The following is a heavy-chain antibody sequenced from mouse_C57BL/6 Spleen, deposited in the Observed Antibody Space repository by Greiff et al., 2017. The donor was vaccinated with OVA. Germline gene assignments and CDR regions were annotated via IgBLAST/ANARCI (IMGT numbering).Heavy chain of an antibody. Sequence: EVMLVESGGGLVKPGGSLKLSCAASGFTFSDYGMHWVRQAPEKGLEWVAYISSGSSTIYYADTVKGRFTISRDNAKNTLFLQMTSLRSEDTAMYYCARPRLLRWYFDVWGTGTTVTVSS. CDR1: GFTFSDYG. J-gene: IGHJ1*03. CDR3: ARPRLLRWYFDV. D-gene: IGHD1-1*01. CDR2: ISSGSSTI. V-gene: IGHV5-17*01.